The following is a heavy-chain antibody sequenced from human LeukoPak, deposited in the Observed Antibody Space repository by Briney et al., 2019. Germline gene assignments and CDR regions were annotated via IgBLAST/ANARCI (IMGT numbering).Heavy chain of an antibody. Sequence: GGALRLSSAASGFMFCHFAMTWVRQTPGKGVEWVSGISESGGATYYAGSAKGRFTISRDNSKNTLYLQMNSLRSDDTAVYYCATVGVGWVAFEYWGQGALVTVSS. J-gene: IGHJ4*02. CDR2: ISESGGAT. CDR3: ATVGVGWVAFEY. D-gene: IGHD3-16*01. V-gene: IGHV3-23*01. CDR1: GFMFCHFA.